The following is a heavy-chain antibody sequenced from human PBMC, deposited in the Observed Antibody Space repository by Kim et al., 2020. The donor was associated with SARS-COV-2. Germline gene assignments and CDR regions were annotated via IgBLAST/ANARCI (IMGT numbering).Heavy chain of an antibody. CDR3: SKGRGSSSWYGMDV. Sequence: ADSVKGRFTISRENAKNSRYLQMNSLRDEDTALYYCSKGRGSSSWYGMDVWGQGTTVTVSS. J-gene: IGHJ6*02. D-gene: IGHD6-13*01. V-gene: IGHV3-9*01.